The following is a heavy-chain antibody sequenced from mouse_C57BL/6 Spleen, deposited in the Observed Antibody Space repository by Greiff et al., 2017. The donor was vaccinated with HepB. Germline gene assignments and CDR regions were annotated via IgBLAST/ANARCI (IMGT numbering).Heavy chain of an antibody. CDR3: ARPYDGSRGYARDY. CDR2: IDPSDSYT. V-gene: IGHV1-69*01. D-gene: IGHD1-1*01. Sequence: QVQLQQPGAELVMPGASVKLSCKASGYTFTSYWMHWVKQRPGQGLEWIGEIDPSDSYTNYTQKFKGKSTLTVDKSSSTAYMQLSSLTSDDSAVYYCARPYDGSRGYARDYWGQGTSVTVSS. CDR1: GYTFTSYW. J-gene: IGHJ4*01.